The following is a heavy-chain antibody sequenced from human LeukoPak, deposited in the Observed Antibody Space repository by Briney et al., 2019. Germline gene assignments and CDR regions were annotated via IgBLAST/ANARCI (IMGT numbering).Heavy chain of an antibody. J-gene: IGHJ4*02. CDR3: ARDGGYYDSSGYYGRAFDY. D-gene: IGHD3-22*01. Sequence: PSETLSLTCTVSGGSISSYYWSWIRQPPGKGLEWIGYIYYSGSTNYNPSLKSRVTISVDTSKNQFSLKLSSVTAADTAVYYCARDGGYYDSSGYYGRAFDYWGQGTLVTVSS. CDR2: IYYSGST. V-gene: IGHV4-59*01. CDR1: GGSISSYY.